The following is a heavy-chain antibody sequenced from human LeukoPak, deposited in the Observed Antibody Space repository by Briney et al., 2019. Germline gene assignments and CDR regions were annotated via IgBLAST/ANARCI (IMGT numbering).Heavy chain of an antibody. Sequence: SETLSLTCTVSGGSISSSSYYWGWIRQPPGKGLEWIGSSYSSGNTYYNPSLKSRLTISIDTSKNQFSLRLTSVTAADTAVYYCARQTGSGLFILPGGQGTLVTVSS. CDR2: SYSSGNT. CDR3: ARQTGSGLFILP. V-gene: IGHV4-39*01. D-gene: IGHD3/OR15-3a*01. J-gene: IGHJ4*02. CDR1: GGSISSSSYY.